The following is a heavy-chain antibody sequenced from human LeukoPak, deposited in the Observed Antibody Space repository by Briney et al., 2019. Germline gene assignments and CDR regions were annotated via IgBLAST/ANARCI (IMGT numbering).Heavy chain of an antibody. D-gene: IGHD2-2*02. J-gene: IGHJ5*02. Sequence: ASVKVSCKASGYTFTSYDINWVRQATGQGLEWMGWMNPDSGNTGYAQKFQGRVTMTRNTSISTAYMELSSLRSEDTAVYYCARGLGCSSTSCYTWVVFWGGGVRNWFDPWGQGTLVTVSS. CDR2: MNPDSGNT. CDR1: GYTFTSYD. CDR3: ARGLGCSSTSCYTWVVFWGGGVRNWFDP. V-gene: IGHV1-8*01.